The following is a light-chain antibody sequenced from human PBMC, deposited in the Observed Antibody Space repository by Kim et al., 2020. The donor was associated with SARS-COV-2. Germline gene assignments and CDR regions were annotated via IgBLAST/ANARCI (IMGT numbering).Light chain of an antibody. CDR3: HVWDTSSDHPV. Sequence: APGKTARITCGGNNFGSKSVHWYQQKPGQAPVLVVYDNTDRPSGIPERVSGSNSGNTATLTISRVEAGDEADYFCHVWDTSSDHPVFGGGTRLTVL. J-gene: IGLJ2*01. CDR2: DNT. V-gene: IGLV3-21*03. CDR1: NFGSKS.